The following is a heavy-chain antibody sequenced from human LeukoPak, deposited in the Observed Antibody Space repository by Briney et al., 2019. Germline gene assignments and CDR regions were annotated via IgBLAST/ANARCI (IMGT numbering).Heavy chain of an antibody. CDR3: ARGEDGDYYFQH. CDR2: INHSGSS. V-gene: IGHV4-34*01. Sequence: PSKTLSLTCAVYGGSFSGYYWSWIRQPPGKGLEWIGEINHSGSSNYNPSLKSRVTISVDTSKNQFSLKLSSVTAADTAVYYCARGEDGDYYFQHWGQGTLVTVSS. J-gene: IGHJ1*01. D-gene: IGHD4-17*01. CDR1: GGSFSGYY.